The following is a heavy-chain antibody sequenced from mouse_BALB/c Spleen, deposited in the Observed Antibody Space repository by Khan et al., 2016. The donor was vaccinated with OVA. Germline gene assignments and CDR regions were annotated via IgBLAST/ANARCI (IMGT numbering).Heavy chain of an antibody. D-gene: IGHD1-1*02. CDR2: ISDGGSYT. CDR3: ARAGYGGFAY. J-gene: IGHJ3*01. V-gene: IGHV5-4*02. CDR1: GFTFSDYY. Sequence: ELVESGGGLVKPGGSLKLSCAASGFTFSDYYMYWVRQTPEKRLEWVAPISDGGSYTYYPDSVKGRFTISRDNAKNNLYLQMSRLKSEDTAMYYCARAGYGGFAYWGQGTLVTVSA.